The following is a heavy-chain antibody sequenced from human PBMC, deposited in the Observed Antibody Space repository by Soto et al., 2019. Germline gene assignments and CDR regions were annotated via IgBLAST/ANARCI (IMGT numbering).Heavy chain of an antibody. D-gene: IGHD3-10*01. CDR1: GGSFSGYY. V-gene: IGHV4-34*01. Sequence: SETLSLTCAVYGGSFSGYYWSWIRQPPGKGLEWIGEINHSGSTNYNPSLKSRVTISVDTSKNQFSLKLSSVTAADTAVYYCARGNRITMVRGVIITRPFDYWGQGTQVTVSS. CDR3: ARGNRITMVRGVIITRPFDY. J-gene: IGHJ4*02. CDR2: INHSGST.